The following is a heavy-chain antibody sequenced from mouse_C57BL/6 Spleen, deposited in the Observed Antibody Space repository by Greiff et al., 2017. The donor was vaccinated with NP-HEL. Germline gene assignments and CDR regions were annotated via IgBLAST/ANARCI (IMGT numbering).Heavy chain of an antibody. CDR3: TGRWLLRGYYAMDY. D-gene: IGHD2-3*01. CDR2: IRLKSDNYAT. Sequence: EVKVEESGGGLVQPGGSMKLSCVASGFTFSNYWMNWVRQSPEKGLEWVAQIRLKSDNYATHYAESVKGRFTISRDDSKSSVYLQMNNLRAEDTGIYYCTGRWLLRGYYAMDYWGQGTSVTVSS. V-gene: IGHV6-3*01. CDR1: GFTFSNYW. J-gene: IGHJ4*01.